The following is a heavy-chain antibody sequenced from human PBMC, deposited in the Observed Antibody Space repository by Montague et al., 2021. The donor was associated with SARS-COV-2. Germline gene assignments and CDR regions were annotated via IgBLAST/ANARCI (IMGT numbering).Heavy chain of an antibody. V-gene: IGHV3-30*04. D-gene: IGHD3-3*02. CDR1: GFPFSSYA. Sequence: SLRLSCAASGFPFSSYAMHWVRQAPGKGLEWVAVISYDGSNKYYADSVKGRFTISRDNSKNTLYLQMNSLRAEDTAVYHCAGELGFYGMDVWGQGTTVTVSS. CDR2: ISYDGSNK. CDR3: AGELGFYGMDV. J-gene: IGHJ6*02.